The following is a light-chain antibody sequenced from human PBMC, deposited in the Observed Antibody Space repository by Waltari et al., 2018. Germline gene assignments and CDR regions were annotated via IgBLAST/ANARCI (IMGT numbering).Light chain of an antibody. CDR2: EAY. J-gene: IGKJ1*01. CDR3: HQTSNWPWT. CDR1: QSVSSS. Sequence: VMTQSPATLSLSPGEGATLSCSASQSVSSSLAWYQQKPGQAPRLIIYEAYKRATGIPDRFSGSGSGTEFTLTITSLDPEDVAVYFCHQTSNWPWTFGQGTKVEIK. V-gene: IGKV3D-15*01.